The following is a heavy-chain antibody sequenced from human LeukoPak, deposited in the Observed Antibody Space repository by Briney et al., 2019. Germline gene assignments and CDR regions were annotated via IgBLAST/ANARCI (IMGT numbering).Heavy chain of an antibody. CDR3: AKDGGY. CDR2: ISYDGSNK. V-gene: IGHV3-30*18. CDR1: GFTFSSYG. Sequence: GGSLRLSCAASGFTFSSYGIHWVRQAPGKGLEWVAVISYDGSNKYYADSVKGRFTISRDNSKNTLYLQMNSLRAEDTAVYYCAKDGGYWGQGTLVTVSS. J-gene: IGHJ4*02. D-gene: IGHD3-10*01.